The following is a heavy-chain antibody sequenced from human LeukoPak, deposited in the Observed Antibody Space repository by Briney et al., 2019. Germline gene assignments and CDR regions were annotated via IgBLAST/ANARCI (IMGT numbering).Heavy chain of an antibody. CDR2: ISSNGSST. D-gene: IGHD4-17*01. J-gene: IGHJ6*02. Sequence: GGSLRLSCAASGFTFSSYAVHWVRQAPGKGLEYVSAISSNGSSTYYANSVKGRFTISRDNSKNTLYLQMGSLRAEDMAVYYCARGKLDYGDYYYYHGMDVWGQGTTVTVSS. V-gene: IGHV3-64*01. CDR3: ARGKLDYGDYYYYHGMDV. CDR1: GFTFSSYA.